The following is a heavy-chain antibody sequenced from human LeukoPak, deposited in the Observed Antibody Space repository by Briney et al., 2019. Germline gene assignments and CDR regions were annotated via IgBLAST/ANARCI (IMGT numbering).Heavy chain of an antibody. J-gene: IGHJ4*02. CDR1: GFTFDDYG. V-gene: IGHV3-20*04. Sequence: GGSLRLSCAASGFTFDDYGMSWVRQAPGKGLEWVSGINWNGGSTGYADSVKGRFTISRDNSKNTLYLQMSSLRAEDTAIYYCAKVLPQYYFDSSTYADYWGQGTLVTVSS. CDR3: AKVLPQYYFDSSTYADY. CDR2: INWNGGST. D-gene: IGHD3-22*01.